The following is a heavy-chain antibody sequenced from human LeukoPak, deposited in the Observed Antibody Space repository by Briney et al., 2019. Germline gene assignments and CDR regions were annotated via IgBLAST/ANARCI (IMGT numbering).Heavy chain of an antibody. V-gene: IGHV4-59*06. CDR1: GGSISSYY. CDR3: ARDRPHYYDSSGSSPSFDY. CDR2: IYYSGST. D-gene: IGHD3-22*01. Sequence: PSETLSLTCTVSGGSISSYYWSWIRQHPGKGLEWIGYIYYSGSTYHNPSLKSRVTISVDTSKNQFSLKLSSVTAADTAVYYCARDRPHYYDSSGSSPSFDYWGQGTLVTVSS. J-gene: IGHJ4*02.